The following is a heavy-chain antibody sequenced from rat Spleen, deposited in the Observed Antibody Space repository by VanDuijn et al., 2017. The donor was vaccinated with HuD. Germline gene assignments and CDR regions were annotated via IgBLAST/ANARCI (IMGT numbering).Heavy chain of an antibody. D-gene: IGHD1-2*01. V-gene: IGHV2-1*01. CDR2: GWGDGRT. J-gene: IGHJ2*01. CDR3: TRSGFYYSSYVPFFDY. CDR1: GFSLTTNS. Sequence: QVQLKESGPGLVQPSQTLSLTCTVSGFSLTTNSVHWVRQPPGKGLERMGGGWGDGRTNYDLALKSRLFISRDTSKSQVFLKMNSLQTDDTAIYFCTRSGFYYSSYVPFFDYWGQGVMVTVSS.